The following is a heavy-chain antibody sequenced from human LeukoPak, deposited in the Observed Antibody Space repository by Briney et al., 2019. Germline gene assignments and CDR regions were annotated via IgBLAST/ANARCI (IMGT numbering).Heavy chain of an antibody. CDR2: ISSSSSTI. Sequence: GGSLRLSCAASGFTFSSYSMNWVRQAPGKGLEWVSYISSSSSTIYYADSVKGRFTISRDNAKNSLYLQMNSLRAEDTAVYYCAKDHYGSGSYYQDYWGQGTLVTVSS. J-gene: IGHJ4*02. D-gene: IGHD3-10*01. CDR1: GFTFSSYS. CDR3: AKDHYGSGSYYQDY. V-gene: IGHV3-48*01.